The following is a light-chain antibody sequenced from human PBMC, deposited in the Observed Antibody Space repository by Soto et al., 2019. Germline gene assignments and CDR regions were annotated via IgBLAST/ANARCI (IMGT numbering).Light chain of an antibody. CDR2: STN. CDR3: MLYMGGGLVV. V-gene: IGLV8-61*01. Sequence: TVVTQEPSFSVSPGGTVTLTCGLTSGSVSTTYYPSWYQQTPGQAPRTLIYSTNIRSSGVPDRFSGSILGNKAALTIKGAQADDESDYHCMLYMGGGLVVFGGGTKLTVL. J-gene: IGLJ2*01. CDR1: SGSVSTTYY.